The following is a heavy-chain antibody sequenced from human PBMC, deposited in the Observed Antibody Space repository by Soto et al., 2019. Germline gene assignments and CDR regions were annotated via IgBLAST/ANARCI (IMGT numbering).Heavy chain of an antibody. V-gene: IGHV4-59*01. J-gene: IGHJ4*02. D-gene: IGHD3-22*01. CDR1: GGSIYTYY. CDR2: ISDGGST. Sequence: SETLSLTCNVSGGSIYTYYWNWIRQSPGKGLEWIGYISDGGSTNYNPSLKSRVTISVDTSKNQFSLNLTSVTAADTAVYYCARAPMVLTRSYFDSWGQGTPVTVSS. CDR3: ARAPMVLTRSYFDS.